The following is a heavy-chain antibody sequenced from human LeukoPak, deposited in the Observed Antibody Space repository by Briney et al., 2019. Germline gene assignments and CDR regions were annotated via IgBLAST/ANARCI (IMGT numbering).Heavy chain of an antibody. D-gene: IGHD3-22*01. CDR2: IYYRGST. Sequence: SETLSLTCTVSGGSISSYYWSWIRQPPGKGLEWIGYIYYRGSTNYNPSLKSRDTISVDTSKNQFSLKLSSVTAADTAVYYCARVIPEYYYDSSGFDYWGQGTLVTVSS. J-gene: IGHJ4*02. CDR3: ARVIPEYYYDSSGFDY. V-gene: IGHV4-59*01. CDR1: GGSISSYY.